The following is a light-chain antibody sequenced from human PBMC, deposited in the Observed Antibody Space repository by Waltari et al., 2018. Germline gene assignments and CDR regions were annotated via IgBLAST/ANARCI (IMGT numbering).Light chain of an antibody. CDR2: KSF. CDR3: QEYDGDSWT. V-gene: IGKV1-5*03. CDR1: QSISTW. Sequence: DIQMTQSPSILSASVDDTVTITCRASQSISTWFAWYQQKPGKAPKLLIYKSFSLQNGVPSRVSGSGSGTEFTLTISSLQPDDFATYYCQEYDGDSWTFGQGTKVEIK. J-gene: IGKJ1*01.